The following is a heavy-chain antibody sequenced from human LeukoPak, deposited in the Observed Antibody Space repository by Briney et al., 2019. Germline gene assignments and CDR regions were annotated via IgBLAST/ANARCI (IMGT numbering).Heavy chain of an antibody. Sequence: PSETLSPTCAVPGGSISSYYWGWVRQPPGKGLEWIGYIYYSGSTNYNPSLKSRVTISVDTSKNQFSLKLNSVSAADTAVYYCARLTVPLRFDPWGQGTLVTVSS. J-gene: IGHJ5*02. V-gene: IGHV4-59*01. CDR3: ARLTVPLRFDP. CDR1: GGSISSYY. CDR2: IYYSGST. D-gene: IGHD2-2*01.